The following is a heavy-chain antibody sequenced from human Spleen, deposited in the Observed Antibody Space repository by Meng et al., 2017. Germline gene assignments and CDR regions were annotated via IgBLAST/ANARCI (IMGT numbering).Heavy chain of an antibody. Sequence: QVQLVQAGAEVKKAGASGKVSCKASGYTFSNYGISWVRQAPGQGLEWMGWIRTETGSTDYAQKFQGRVSMTTDTSTTTAYMELRSVTSDDTAVYYCAKDYYEFWSGYFDSWGQGTLVTVSS. CDR3: AKDYYEFWSGYFDS. CDR2: IRTETGST. CDR1: GYTFSNYG. V-gene: IGHV1-18*01. J-gene: IGHJ4*02. D-gene: IGHD3-3*01.